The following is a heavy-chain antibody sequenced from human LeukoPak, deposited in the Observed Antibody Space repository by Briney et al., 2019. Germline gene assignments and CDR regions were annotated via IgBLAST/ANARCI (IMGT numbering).Heavy chain of an antibody. CDR1: GFTFSNYA. V-gene: IGHV3-23*01. CDR3: AKDPYGDDYNYSLDY. CDR2: VSGRGSRT. Sequence: GGSLRLSCASSGFTFSNYAMRWVRQAPGKGLAWVSAVSGRGSRTFYAESVKGRFTISRDNSQNTLYLQMHSLRAEDTAVFYCAKDPYGDDYNYSLDYWGQGTLVTV. D-gene: IGHD4-17*01. J-gene: IGHJ4*02.